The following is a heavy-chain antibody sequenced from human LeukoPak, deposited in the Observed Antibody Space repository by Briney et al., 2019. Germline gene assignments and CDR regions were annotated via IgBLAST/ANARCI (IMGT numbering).Heavy chain of an antibody. D-gene: IGHD6-13*01. J-gene: IGHJ4*02. CDR3: ARGVNYSSSPHY. CDR2: IYYSGST. CDR1: GGSISSYY. Sequence: SETLSLTCTVSGGSISSYYWSWIRQPPGKGLEWIGYIYYSGSTNYNPSLKSRVTISVDTSKNQFSLKLSSVTAADTAVYYYARGVNYSSSPHYWGQGTLVTVSS. V-gene: IGHV4-59*01.